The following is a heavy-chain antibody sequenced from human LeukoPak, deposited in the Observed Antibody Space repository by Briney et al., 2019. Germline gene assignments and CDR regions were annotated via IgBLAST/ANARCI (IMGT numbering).Heavy chain of an antibody. CDR2: INSDGSST. Sequence: GGSLRLSCAASGFTFRRYWMHWVRQAPGKGLVWVSRINSDGSSTSYADSVKGRFTISRDNAKNTLYLQMNSLRAEDTAVYYCARYDSSGYYYIYAFDIWGQGTMVTVSS. CDR1: GFTFRRYW. V-gene: IGHV3-74*01. CDR3: ARYDSSGYYYIYAFDI. J-gene: IGHJ3*02. D-gene: IGHD3-22*01.